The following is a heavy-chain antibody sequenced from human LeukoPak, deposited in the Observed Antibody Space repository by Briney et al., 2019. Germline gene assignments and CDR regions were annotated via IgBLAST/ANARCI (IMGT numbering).Heavy chain of an antibody. J-gene: IGHJ3*02. Sequence: SETLSLTCTVSGGSISSYYWSWIRQPPGKGLEWIGYIYYSGSTNYNPSLKSRVTISVDTSKNQFSLKLSSMTAADTAVYYCARPASSWRDAFDIWGQGTMVTVSS. CDR3: ARPASSWRDAFDI. CDR1: GGSISSYY. D-gene: IGHD6-13*01. V-gene: IGHV4-59*08. CDR2: IYYSGST.